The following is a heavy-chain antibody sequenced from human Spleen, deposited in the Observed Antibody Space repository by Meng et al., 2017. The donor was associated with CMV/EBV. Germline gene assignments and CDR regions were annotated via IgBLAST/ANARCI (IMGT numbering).Heavy chain of an antibody. V-gene: IGHV1-69*12. Sequence: QGQLVQFGGGVKKPGPSVKVSCKASGCTFSSYAISLGRQAPGQGLEWMGGIIPIFGTANYAQKFQGRVTITADESTSTAYMELSSLRSEDTAVYYCARDQGPWFDPWGQGTLVTVSS. CDR2: IIPIFGTA. J-gene: IGHJ5*02. CDR3: ARDQGPWFDP. CDR1: GCTFSSYA.